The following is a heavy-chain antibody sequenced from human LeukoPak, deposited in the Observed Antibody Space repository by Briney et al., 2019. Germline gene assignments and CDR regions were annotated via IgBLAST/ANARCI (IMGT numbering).Heavy chain of an antibody. V-gene: IGHV3-23*01. CDR1: GFTFSSYA. J-gene: IGHJ5*02. CDR2: ISGSGGST. D-gene: IGHD6-19*01. CDR3: AEDPEEWLVPRWFDP. Sequence: GGSLRLSCAASGFTFSSYAMSWVRQAPGKGLEWVSAISGSGGSTYYADSVKGRFTISRDNSKNTLYLQMNSLRAEDTAVYYCAEDPEEWLVPRWFDPWGQGTLVAVSS.